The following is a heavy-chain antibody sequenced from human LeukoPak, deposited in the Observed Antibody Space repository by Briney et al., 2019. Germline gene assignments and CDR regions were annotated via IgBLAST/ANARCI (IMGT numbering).Heavy chain of an antibody. J-gene: IGHJ5*02. CDR2: INHSGST. Sequence: SETLSLTCAVYGGSFSGYYWSWIRQPPGKGLEWIGEINHSGSTNYNPSLKSRVTISVDTSKNQFSLKLSSVTAADTAVYYCARVPRYSSRWFDPWGQGTLVTVSS. CDR3: ARVPRYSSRWFDP. D-gene: IGHD6-19*01. V-gene: IGHV4-34*01. CDR1: GGSFSGYY.